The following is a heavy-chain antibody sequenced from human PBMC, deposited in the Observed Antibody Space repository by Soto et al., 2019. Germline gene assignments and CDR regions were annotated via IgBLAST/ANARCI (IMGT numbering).Heavy chain of an antibody. V-gene: IGHV1-18*01. CDR2: ISAYNGNT. Sequence: ASVKVSCKASGYTFTSYGISWVRQAPGQGLEWMGWISAYNGNTNYAQKLRGRVTMATDTSTSTAYMELRSLRSDDTAVYYCARDGPAAAGTRWFDPWGQGTLVTVSS. D-gene: IGHD6-13*01. J-gene: IGHJ5*02. CDR1: GYTFTSYG. CDR3: ARDGPAAAGTRWFDP.